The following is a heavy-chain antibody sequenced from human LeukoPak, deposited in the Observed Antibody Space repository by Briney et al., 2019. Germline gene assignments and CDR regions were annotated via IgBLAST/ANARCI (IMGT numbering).Heavy chain of an antibody. CDR3: ARFWSGYYRGVNYYYGMDV. CDR2: INHSGST. V-gene: IGHV4-34*01. Sequence: SETLSLTCAVYGGSFSGYYWSWIRQPPGKGLEWIGEINHSGSTNYNPSLKSRVTISVDTSKNQFSLKLSSVTAADTAVYYCARFWSGYYRGVNYYYGMDVWGQGTTVTVSS. J-gene: IGHJ6*02. CDR1: GGSFSGYY. D-gene: IGHD3-3*01.